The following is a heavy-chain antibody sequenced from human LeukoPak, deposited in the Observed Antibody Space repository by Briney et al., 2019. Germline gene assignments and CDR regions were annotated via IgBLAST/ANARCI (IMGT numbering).Heavy chain of an antibody. CDR3: AKRSKPGYYFDY. Sequence: GGSLRLSCAASGFTFSDDYMSWIRQAPGKGLEWISYISNSGDSVYYADSVKGRFTISRDNAKNSLYLQMNSLRAEDTAVYYCAKRSKPGYYFDYWGQGTLVTVSS. V-gene: IGHV3-11*01. CDR1: GFTFSDDY. D-gene: IGHD2-15*01. J-gene: IGHJ4*02. CDR2: ISNSGDSV.